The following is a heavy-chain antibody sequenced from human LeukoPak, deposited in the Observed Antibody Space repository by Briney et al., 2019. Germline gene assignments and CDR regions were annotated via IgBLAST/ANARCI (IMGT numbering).Heavy chain of an antibody. CDR2: IIPIFGTA. V-gene: IGHV1-69*13. D-gene: IGHD3-3*01. CDR3: TKDGPAYYDFWSGSRPEYYFDY. Sequence: GASVKASCKASGGTFSSYAISWVRQAPGQGLEWMGGIIPIFGTANYAQKFQGRVAITADESTSTAYMELSSLRSEDTAVYYCTKDGPAYYDFWSGSRPEYYFDYWGQGTLVTVSS. J-gene: IGHJ4*02. CDR1: GGTFSSYA.